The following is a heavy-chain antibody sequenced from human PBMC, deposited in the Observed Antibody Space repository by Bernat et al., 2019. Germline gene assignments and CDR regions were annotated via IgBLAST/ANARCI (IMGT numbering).Heavy chain of an antibody. CDR3: ARDGGNYWGWFDP. CDR2: INSDGSST. CDR1: GFTFSSYW. V-gene: IGHV3-74*01. J-gene: IGHJ5*02. D-gene: IGHD1-26*01. Sequence: EVQLVESGGGLVQPGGSLRLSCAASGFTFSSYWMHRVRQAPGKGLVWVSRINSDGSSTSYADSVKGRFTISRDNAKNTLYLQMNSLRAEDTAVYYCARDGGNYWGWFDPWGQGTLVTVSS.